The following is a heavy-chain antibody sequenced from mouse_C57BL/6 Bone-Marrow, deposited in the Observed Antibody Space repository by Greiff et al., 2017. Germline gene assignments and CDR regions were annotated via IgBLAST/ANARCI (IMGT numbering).Heavy chain of an antibody. Sequence: QVQLQQPGAELVMPGASVKLSCKASGYTFTSYWMHWVKQRPGQGLEWIGEIDPSDSYTNYNQKFKGKSTLTVDKSSSTAYMQLSSLTSEDSAVYYCARGGLWGTWCAYWGQGTLVTVSA. V-gene: IGHV1-69*01. J-gene: IGHJ3*01. D-gene: IGHD6-1*01. CDR1: GYTFTSYW. CDR2: IDPSDSYT. CDR3: ARGGLWGTWCAY.